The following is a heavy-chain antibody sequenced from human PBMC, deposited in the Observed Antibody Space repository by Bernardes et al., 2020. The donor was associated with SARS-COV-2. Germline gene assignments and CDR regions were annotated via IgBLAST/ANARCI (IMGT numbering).Heavy chain of an antibody. CDR2: IDTDGSIT. J-gene: IGHJ4*02. Sequence: GRSLRRSCAASGFIFRSYWMHWVRRVPGEGLVWVSRIDTDGSITNYADSVQGRFTISRDNARNTLFLQMNSLRAEDTAVYYCVRDAGGAGSLWGQGTLVTVSS. CDR1: GFIFRSYW. D-gene: IGHD3-10*01. V-gene: IGHV3-74*01. CDR3: VRDAGGAGSL.